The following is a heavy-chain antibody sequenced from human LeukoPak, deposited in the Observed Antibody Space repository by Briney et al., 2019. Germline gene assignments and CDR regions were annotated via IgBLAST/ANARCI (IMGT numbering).Heavy chain of an antibody. D-gene: IGHD2/OR15-2a*01. CDR3: ASNSLDYFDY. CDR1: GGSISSYY. J-gene: IGHJ4*02. V-gene: IGHV4-4*07. CDR2: IYTSGST. Sequence: KPSETLSLTCTVSGGSISSYYWSWIRQPAGKGLEWIGRIYTSGSTNYNPSLKSRFTMSVDTSKDQFSLKLSSVTAADTAVYYCASNSLDYFDYWGQGTLVTVSS.